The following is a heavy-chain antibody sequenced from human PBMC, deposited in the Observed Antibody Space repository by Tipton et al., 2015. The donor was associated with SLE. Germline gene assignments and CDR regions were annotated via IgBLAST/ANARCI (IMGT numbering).Heavy chain of an antibody. J-gene: IGHJ6*02. D-gene: IGHD3-10*01. CDR3: VRDGVYGSGTRGMDV. CDR1: GITLNGHS. CDR2: ISASSSFI. V-gene: IGHV3-21*01. Sequence: GSLRLSCAASGITLNGHSMNWVRQAPGKGLEWVSSISASSSFIYYIDSVKGRFTISRDNAKNSVYLQMDSLRAEDTAVYYCVRDGVYGSGTRGMDVWGQGTTVIVSS.